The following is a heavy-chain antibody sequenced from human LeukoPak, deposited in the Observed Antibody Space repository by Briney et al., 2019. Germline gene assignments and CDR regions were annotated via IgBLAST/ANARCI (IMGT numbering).Heavy chain of an antibody. CDR3: ARLDYDFWGGYSLFDY. D-gene: IGHD3-3*01. J-gene: IGHJ4*02. CDR1: GGSISSCY. Sequence: SETLSLTCTVSGGSISSCYWSWIRQPPGKGLEWIGYIYTSGSTNYNPSLKSRVTISVDTSKNQFSLKLSSVTAADTAVYYCARLDYDFWGGYSLFDYWGQGTLVTVSS. V-gene: IGHV4-4*09. CDR2: IYTSGST.